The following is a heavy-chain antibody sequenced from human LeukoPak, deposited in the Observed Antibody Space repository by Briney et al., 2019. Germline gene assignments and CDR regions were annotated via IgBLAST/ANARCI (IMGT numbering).Heavy chain of an antibody. D-gene: IGHD4-17*01. CDR3: ARDASDYGDYFYYYGMDV. Sequence: GGSLRLSCAASGFTVSSNYMSWVRQAPGKGLEWVSVIYSGGSTYYADSVKGRFTISRDNSKNTLYLQMNSLRAEDTAVYYCARDASDYGDYFYYYGMDVWGQGTTVTVSS. CDR2: IYSGGST. CDR1: GFTVSSNY. J-gene: IGHJ6*02. V-gene: IGHV3-66*01.